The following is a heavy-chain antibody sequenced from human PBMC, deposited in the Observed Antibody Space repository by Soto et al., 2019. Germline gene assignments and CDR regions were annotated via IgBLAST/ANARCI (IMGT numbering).Heavy chain of an antibody. CDR3: ARDCGIAAAGLLNYYYGMDV. V-gene: IGHV3-30-3*01. J-gene: IGHJ6*02. Sequence: GGSLRLSCAASGFTFSSYSMHWVRQAPGKGLEWVAVISYDGSNKYYADSVKGRFTISRDNSKNTLYLQMNSLRAEDTAVYYCARDCGIAAAGLLNYYYGMDVLGQGTTVTVSS. D-gene: IGHD6-13*01. CDR2: ISYDGSNK. CDR1: GFTFSSYS.